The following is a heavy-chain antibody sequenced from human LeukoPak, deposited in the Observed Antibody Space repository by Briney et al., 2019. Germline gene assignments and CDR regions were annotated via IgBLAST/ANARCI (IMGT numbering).Heavy chain of an antibody. Sequence: ASVKVSCKASGYTFTSYDINWVRQATGQGLEWMGWMNPNSGNTGYAQKFQGRVTITRNTSISTACMELSSLRSEDTAVYYCARGRSSSWYLHYYYYMDVWGKGTTVTVSS. D-gene: IGHD6-13*01. CDR2: MNPNSGNT. CDR3: ARGRSSSWYLHYYYYMDV. CDR1: GYTFTSYD. V-gene: IGHV1-8*03. J-gene: IGHJ6*03.